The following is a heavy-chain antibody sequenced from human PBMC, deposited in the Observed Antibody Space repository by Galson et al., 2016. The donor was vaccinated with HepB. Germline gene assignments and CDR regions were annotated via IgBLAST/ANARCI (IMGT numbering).Heavy chain of an antibody. CDR1: AGTFKNYA. CDR2: ISGSGGRT. D-gene: IGHD3-10*01. CDR3: AKSGFFGELDK. J-gene: IGHJ4*02. Sequence: LSLSCAVSAGTFKNYAMNWVRQAPGKGLEWVAAISGSGGRTSYEDSVRGRFTISRDNSKNTLFLRMNSVGVEDTAVYFCAKSGFFGELDKWGQGTGVVVSS. V-gene: IGHV3-23*01.